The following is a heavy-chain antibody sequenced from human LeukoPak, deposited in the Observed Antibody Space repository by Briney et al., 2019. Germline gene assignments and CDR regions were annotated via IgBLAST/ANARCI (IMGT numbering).Heavy chain of an antibody. Sequence: ASVKVSCKASGYTFTSYYMHWVRQAPGQGLEWMGIINPSGGSTSYAQKFQGRVTMTEDTSTDTAYMELSSLRSEDTAVYYCATDPLYGDYLSAVYWGQGTLVTVSS. CDR3: ATDPLYGDYLSAVY. J-gene: IGHJ4*02. CDR2: INPSGGST. CDR1: GYTFTSYY. D-gene: IGHD4-17*01. V-gene: IGHV1-46*01.